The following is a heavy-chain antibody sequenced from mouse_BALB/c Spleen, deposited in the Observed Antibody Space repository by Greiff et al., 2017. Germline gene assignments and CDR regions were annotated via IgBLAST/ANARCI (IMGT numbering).Heavy chain of an antibody. CDR2: LLPGSGST. Sequence: QVQLKQSGAELMKPGASVKISCKATGYTFSSYWIEWVKQRPGHGLEWIGELLPGSGSTNYNEKFKGKATFTADTSSNTAYMQLSSLTSEDSAVYYCARKGSSGYVAWFAYWGQGTLVTVSA. V-gene: IGHV1-9*01. CDR3: ARKGSSGYVAWFAY. CDR1: GYTFSSYW. J-gene: IGHJ3*01. D-gene: IGHD3-1*01.